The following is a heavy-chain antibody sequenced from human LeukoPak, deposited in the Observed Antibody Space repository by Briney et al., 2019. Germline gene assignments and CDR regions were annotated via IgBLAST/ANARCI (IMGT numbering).Heavy chain of an antibody. V-gene: IGHV3-30*18. CDR1: GFTLSSYG. D-gene: IGHD5-12*01. J-gene: IGHJ6*04. CDR2: ISYDGSNK. Sequence: GRSLRLSCAASGFTLSSYGMHWVRQAPGKGLEWVAVISYDGSNKYYADSVKGRFTISRDNSKNTLYLQMNSLRAEDTAVYYCAKRSDIVATTRIGLLDVWGKGTTVTVSS. CDR3: AKRSDIVATTRIGLLDV.